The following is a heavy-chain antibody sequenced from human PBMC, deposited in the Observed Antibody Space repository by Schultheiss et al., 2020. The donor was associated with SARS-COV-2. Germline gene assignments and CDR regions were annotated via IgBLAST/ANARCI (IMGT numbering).Heavy chain of an antibody. CDR3: TTDLPKRLNDFWSGYGDAFDI. D-gene: IGHD3-3*01. V-gene: IGHV4-59*12. Sequence: GSLRLSCTVSGGSISSYYWSWIRQPPGKGLEWIGYIYYSGSTNYNPSLKSRVTISVDTSKNQFSLKLSSVTAADTAVYYCTTDLPKRLNDFWSGYGDAFDIWGQGTMVTVSS. CDR1: GGSISSYY. CDR2: IYYSGST. J-gene: IGHJ3*02.